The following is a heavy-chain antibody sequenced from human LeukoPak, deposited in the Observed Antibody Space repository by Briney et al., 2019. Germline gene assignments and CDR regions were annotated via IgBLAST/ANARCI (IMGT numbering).Heavy chain of an antibody. CDR1: WYTFTKYH. Sequence: GGSVKVSRKAFWYTFTKYHMHWGRQGPGQGLEWMGRIYPSSGGTNYAQKFQGRITLTTDTSINTAYMELSRLRFDDTAVYYCARDLPFEDWGQGTLVTVSS. D-gene: IGHD2/OR15-2a*01. V-gene: IGHV1-2*06. CDR2: IYPSSGGT. J-gene: IGHJ4*02. CDR3: ARDLPFED.